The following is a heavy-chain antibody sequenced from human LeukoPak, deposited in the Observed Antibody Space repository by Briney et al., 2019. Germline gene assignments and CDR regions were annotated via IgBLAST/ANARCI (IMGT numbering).Heavy chain of an antibody. CDR2: INAGNGNT. D-gene: IGHD3-22*01. CDR3: ARGGGSGYYYLFDY. CDR1: GYTFTSYA. Sequence: ASVKVSCKASGYTFTSYAIHWVRQAPGQRLEWMGWINAGNGNTKYSQEFQGRVTITRDISASTTYMELSSLRSEDMAVYYCARGGGSGYYYLFDYWGQGTLVTVSS. V-gene: IGHV1-3*03. J-gene: IGHJ4*02.